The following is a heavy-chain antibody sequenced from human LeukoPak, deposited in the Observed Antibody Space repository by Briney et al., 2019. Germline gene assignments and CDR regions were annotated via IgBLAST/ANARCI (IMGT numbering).Heavy chain of an antibody. CDR1: GFTVXSNY. CDR2: IYSGGST. V-gene: IGHV3-66*01. J-gene: IGHJ3*02. CDR3: ARESGYCSSTSCPDAFDI. D-gene: IGHD2-2*01. Sequence: GXLRPSXXXSGFTVXSNYMRWVRQAPGKGLEWVSVIYSGGSTYYADSVKGRFTISRDNSKTTLYLQMNSLRAEDTAVYYCARESGYCSSTSCPDAFDIWGQGTMVTVSS.